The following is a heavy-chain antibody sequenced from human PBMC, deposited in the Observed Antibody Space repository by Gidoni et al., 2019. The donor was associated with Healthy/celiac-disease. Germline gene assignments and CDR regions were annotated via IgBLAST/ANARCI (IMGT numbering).Heavy chain of an antibody. V-gene: IGHV3-23*01. J-gene: IGHJ4*02. D-gene: IGHD6-6*01. CDR2: MSGSGGST. CDR1: GCTFSSYA. CDR3: AKDHVRIGVRGYSSSWPGAHFDY. Sequence: EVQLLESGGGLVQPGGSLRLSCAASGCTFSSYAMSWVRQAPGKGLEWVSAMSGSGGSTYYADSVKGRFTISRDNSKNTLYLQMTSLRAEDTAVYYCAKDHVRIGVRGYSSSWPGAHFDYWGQGTLVTVSS.